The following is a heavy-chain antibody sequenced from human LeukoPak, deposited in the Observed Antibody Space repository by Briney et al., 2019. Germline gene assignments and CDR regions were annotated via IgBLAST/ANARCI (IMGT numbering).Heavy chain of an antibody. CDR1: GGSISSSSYY. D-gene: IGHD6-13*01. CDR3: ARLSSYSSRTITTYGMDV. Sequence: SETLSLTCTVSGGSISSSSYYWGWIRQPPGKGLEWIGSIYYSGSTYYNPSLKSRVTISVDTSKNQFSLKLSSVTAADTAVYYCARLSSYSSRTITTYGMDVWGQGTTVTVSS. J-gene: IGHJ6*02. V-gene: IGHV4-39*01. CDR2: IYYSGST.